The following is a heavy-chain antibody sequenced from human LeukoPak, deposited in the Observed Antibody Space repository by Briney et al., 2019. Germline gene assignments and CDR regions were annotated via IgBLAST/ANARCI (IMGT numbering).Heavy chain of an antibody. J-gene: IGHJ4*02. Sequence: QPGGSLRLSCAASGFTFSSYWMHWVRQAPGKGLVWVSRINSDGSSTSYADSVKDRFTISRDNAKNTLYLQMNSLRAEDTAVYYCARGASGSYYAYWGQGTLVTVSS. V-gene: IGHV3-74*01. CDR1: GFTFSSYW. CDR3: ARGASGSYYAY. D-gene: IGHD1-26*01. CDR2: INSDGSST.